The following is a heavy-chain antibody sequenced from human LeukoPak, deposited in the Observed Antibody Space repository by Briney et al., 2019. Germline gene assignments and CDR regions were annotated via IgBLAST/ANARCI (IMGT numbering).Heavy chain of an antibody. J-gene: IGHJ4*02. CDR1: GFTVSTNA. Sequence: GGSLRLSCAASGFTVSTNAMSWVRQAPGGGLEWISGIGGDGRTHYADSVRGRFTISRDNSKNTVHLQVNSLRVDDTAVYYCAKDLSWWAAVDFWGQGILVTVSS. CDR3: AKDLSWWAAVDF. CDR2: IGGDGRT. V-gene: IGHV3-23*01. D-gene: IGHD2-15*01.